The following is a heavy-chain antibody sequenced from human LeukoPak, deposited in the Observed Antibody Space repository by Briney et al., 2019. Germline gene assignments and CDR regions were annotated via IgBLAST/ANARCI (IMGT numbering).Heavy chain of an antibody. J-gene: IGHJ4*02. V-gene: IGHV1-18*01. CDR3: ARVTYLRPYQLDY. CDR2: ISLDSGDT. D-gene: IGHD2-2*01. Sequence: ASVKVSCKASGYTFANYGINWVRQAPGQGLEWMGWISLDSGDTGYAQRVQGRVTLTTDTSTSTAYMELRSLRSDDTAVYFCARVTYLRPYQLDYWGQGTLVSISS. CDR1: GYTFANYG.